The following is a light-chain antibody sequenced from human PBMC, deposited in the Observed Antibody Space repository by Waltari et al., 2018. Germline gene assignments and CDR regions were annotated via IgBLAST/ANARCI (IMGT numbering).Light chain of an antibody. CDR2: LGS. CDR1: QSLLHRNTHNY. CDR3: MQALQTPRT. V-gene: IGKV2-28*01. Sequence: DIVMTQSPVSLPVTPGEPASISCRSSQSLLHRNTHNYLDWYVQKPGQSPQLLIYLGSNRASGVPDRFSGRGSGTYFTLKISRVETEDVGVYYCMQALQTPRTFGQGTKVEI. J-gene: IGKJ1*01.